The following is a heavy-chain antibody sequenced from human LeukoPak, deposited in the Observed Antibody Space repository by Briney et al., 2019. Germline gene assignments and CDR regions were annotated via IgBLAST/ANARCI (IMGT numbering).Heavy chain of an antibody. V-gene: IGHV3-74*01. Sequence: PGGSLRLSCAASGFTFSSYAMSWVRQAPGKGLVWVSRINTDGSSTNYADSVKGRFTISRDNAKNTLYLQMNSLRGEDTAVYYCASTTMAIPGDYWGQGTLVTVSS. CDR3: ASTTMAIPGDY. D-gene: IGHD5-18*01. CDR1: GFTFSSYA. J-gene: IGHJ4*02. CDR2: INTDGSST.